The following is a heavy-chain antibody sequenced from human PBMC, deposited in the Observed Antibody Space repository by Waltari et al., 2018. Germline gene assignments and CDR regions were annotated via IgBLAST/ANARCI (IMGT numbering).Heavy chain of an antibody. D-gene: IGHD3-3*01. J-gene: IGHJ3*02. CDR2: ISWNSGSI. CDR1: GFTFDDYA. CDR3: AKAYYDSDAFDI. V-gene: IGHV3-9*01. Sequence: EVQLVESGGGLVQPGRSLRLSCAASGFTFDDYAMHWFRQAPGKGLEWVSGISWNSGSIGYADSVKGRFTISRDNAKNSLYLQMNSLRAEDTALYYCAKAYYDSDAFDIWGQGTMVTVSS.